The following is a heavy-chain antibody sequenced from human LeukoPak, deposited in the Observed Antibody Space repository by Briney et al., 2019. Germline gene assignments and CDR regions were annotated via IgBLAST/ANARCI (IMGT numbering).Heavy chain of an antibody. J-gene: IGHJ4*02. CDR3: ATHSYYYDSSGYYRGSPYYFDY. D-gene: IGHD3-22*01. V-gene: IGHV4-4*02. CDR2: IYHSGST. CDR1: GGSISSSNW. Sequence: SETLSLTCAVSGGSISSSNWWSWVRQPPGKGLEWIGEIYHSGSTNYNPSLKSRVTISVDKSKNQFSLKLSSVTAADTAVYYCATHSYYYDSSGYYRGSPYYFDYWGQGTPVTVSS.